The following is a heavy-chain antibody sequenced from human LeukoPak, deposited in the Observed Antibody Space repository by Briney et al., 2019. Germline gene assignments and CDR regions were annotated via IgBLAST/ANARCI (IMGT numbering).Heavy chain of an antibody. J-gene: IGHJ5*02. CDR1: GYTFTSYD. D-gene: IGHD6-13*01. Sequence: ASVKVSCKASGYTFTSYDINWVRQATGQGLEWMGWMNPNSGNTGYAQKFQGRVTITRNTSISTAYMELSSLRSDDTAVYYCARDTVVAAAGTPLAPWGQGTLVTVSS. CDR2: MNPNSGNT. V-gene: IGHV1-8*03. CDR3: ARDTVVAAAGTPLAP.